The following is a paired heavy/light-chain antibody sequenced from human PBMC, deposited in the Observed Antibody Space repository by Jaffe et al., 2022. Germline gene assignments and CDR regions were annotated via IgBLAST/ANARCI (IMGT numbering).Light chain of an antibody. CDR1: QSLLYSSKNKNY. Sequence: DIVMTQSPDSLAVSLGERATINCKSNQSLLYSSKNKNYLAWYQQKPGQPPKLLIYWASTRESGVPDRFSGSGSGTDFTLTISSLQTEDVAVYYCQQYYSTSSFGPGTKVDIK. J-gene: IGKJ3*01. CDR2: WAS. V-gene: IGKV4-1*01. CDR3: QQYYSTSS.
Heavy chain of an antibody. CDR3: AKDRENYYGSEYYFDC. D-gene: IGHD3-10*01. CDR2: TRHDGIKK. V-gene: IGHV3-30*02. Sequence: QVQLVESGGGVVQPGGSLRLSCAASGFTFNDYGMHWVRQAPGKGLEWVAFTRHDGIKKYYADSVKGRFTISRDNSKNTVYLQMNSLRGEDTAVYYCAKDRENYYGSEYYFDCWGQGTLVTVSS. CDR1: GFTFNDYG. J-gene: IGHJ4*02.